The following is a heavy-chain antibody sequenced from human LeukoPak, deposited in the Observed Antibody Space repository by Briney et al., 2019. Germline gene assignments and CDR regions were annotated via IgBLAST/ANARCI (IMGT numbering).Heavy chain of an antibody. CDR2: VNPSSGGT. J-gene: IGHJ4*02. V-gene: IGHV1-2*02. CDR3: ARTRSGKPDF. Sequence: ASVKVSCKASGYTFIVHYIHWVRQAPGQGLEWMGWVNPSSGGTNYAQKFQDRVTMTRDTSISTAYMELSSLRPDDTAVYYCARTRSGKPDFWGQGTLVTVSS. CDR1: GYTFIVHY. D-gene: IGHD6-25*01.